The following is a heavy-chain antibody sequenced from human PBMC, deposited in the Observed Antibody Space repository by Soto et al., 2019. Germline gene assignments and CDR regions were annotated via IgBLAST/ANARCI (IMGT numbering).Heavy chain of an antibody. CDR1: GGSVTSDEDY. CDR2: ISNSGST. J-gene: IGHJ4*02. V-gene: IGHV4-30-4*01. Sequence: SETLSLTSTVSGGSVTSDEDYWTWIRQSPGKGLEWIGYISNSGSTGYNPSLKTRLSMSVDRSKNQFTLRLTSVTAADTAVYFCATESGSTYGYFDHWGQGTQVTVSS. CDR3: ATESGSTYGYFDH. D-gene: IGHD5-18*01.